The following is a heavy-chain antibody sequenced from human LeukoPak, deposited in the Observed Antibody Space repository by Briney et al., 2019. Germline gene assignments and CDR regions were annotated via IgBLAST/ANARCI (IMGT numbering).Heavy chain of an antibody. CDR2: ISSNGGST. J-gene: IGHJ3*02. V-gene: IGHV3-64*01. Sequence: GGSLRLSCAASGFTFSSYAMHWVRQAPGKGLEYVSAISSNGGSTYYANSVKGRFTISRDNSKNTLYLQMGSLRAEDMAVYYCATDGPDAFDIWGQGTMVAVSS. CDR3: ATDGPDAFDI. CDR1: GFTFSSYA.